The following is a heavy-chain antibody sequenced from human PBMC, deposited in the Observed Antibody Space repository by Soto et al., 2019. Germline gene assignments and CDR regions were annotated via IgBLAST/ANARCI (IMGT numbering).Heavy chain of an antibody. D-gene: IGHD7-27*01. CDR3: ARRWGRTFDY. Sequence: PSETLSLTCAVSGGSISSSSYYWSWIRQPPGKGLEWIGYIYYSGSTNYNPSPKSRVTISVDTSKNQFSLKLSSVTAADTAVYYCARRWGRTFDYWGQGTLVTVSS. J-gene: IGHJ4*02. CDR1: GGSISSSSYY. CDR2: IYYSGST. V-gene: IGHV4-61*05.